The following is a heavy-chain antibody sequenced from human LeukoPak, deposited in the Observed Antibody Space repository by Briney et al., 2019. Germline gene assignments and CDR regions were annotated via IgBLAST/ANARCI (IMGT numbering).Heavy chain of an antibody. D-gene: IGHD1-26*01. CDR2: IYYSGST. J-gene: IGHJ3*02. Sequence: SETLSLTCTVSGGSISSYYWSWIRQPPGKGLEWIGYIYYSGSTNYNPSLKSRVTISVDTSKNQFSLKLSSVTAADTAVYYCARQVPWSYFGASDIWGQGTMVTVSS. CDR3: ARQVPWSYFGASDI. V-gene: IGHV4-59*08. CDR1: GGSISSYY.